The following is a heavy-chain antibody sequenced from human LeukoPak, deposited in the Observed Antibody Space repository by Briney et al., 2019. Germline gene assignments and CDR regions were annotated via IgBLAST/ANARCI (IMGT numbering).Heavy chain of an antibody. J-gene: IGHJ3*02. V-gene: IGHV4-38-2*02. CDR3: ARGRLGYCSSTSCVAHDAFDI. CDR2: IYHSGST. CDR1: GYSISSGYD. Sequence: SDPLSLTCTLSGYSISSGYDWGWIRQPPGKGLEWIGRIYHSGSTYYNPSLKSRVTISVDTSKNQFSLKLSSVTAADTAVYYCARGRLGYCSSTSCVAHDAFDIWGQGTMVTVSS. D-gene: IGHD2-2*01.